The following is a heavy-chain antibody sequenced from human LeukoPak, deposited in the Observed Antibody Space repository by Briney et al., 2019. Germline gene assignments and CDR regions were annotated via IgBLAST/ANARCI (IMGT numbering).Heavy chain of an antibody. CDR2: ISYDGSDK. J-gene: IGHJ4*02. CDR3: ARLYREYTSSLLYYLDY. V-gene: IGHV3-30-3*01. D-gene: IGHD6-13*01. CDR1: GFTFSNYA. Sequence: PGGSLRLSCAASGFTFSNYAMHWVRQAPGKGPEWVAFISYDGSDKDYGDSVKGRFTVSRDTSRNTLYLQMNSLRVEDTAVYYCARLYREYTSSLLYYLDYWGQGTLVTVSS.